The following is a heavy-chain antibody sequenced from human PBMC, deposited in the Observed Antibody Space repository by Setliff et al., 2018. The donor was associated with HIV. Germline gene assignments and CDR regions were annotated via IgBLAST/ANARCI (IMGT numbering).Heavy chain of an antibody. J-gene: IGHJ4*02. CDR3: ARAPTSARVYFDN. D-gene: IGHD3-16*01. CDR2: INPHSGNT. Sequence: GASVKVSCKASGYTLTGYYMHWVRLAPGLGLEWMGWINPHSGNTDFAQRFQGRITMTRDTSINTAYMDLSRLTSDDTGIYYCARAPTSARVYFDNWGQGTLVTVSS. CDR1: GYTLTGYY. V-gene: IGHV1-2*02.